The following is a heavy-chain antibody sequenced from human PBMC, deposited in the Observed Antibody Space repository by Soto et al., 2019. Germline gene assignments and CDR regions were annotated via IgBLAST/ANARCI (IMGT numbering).Heavy chain of an antibody. CDR1: GFTFSSYG. CDR3: AKDYRYYRSGLDS. Sequence: GGSLRLSSAASGFTFSSYGMHWVRQAPGKGLEWVAVISYDGSNKYYADSVKGRFTISRDNSKNTLYLQMNSLRAEDTAVYYCAKDYRYYRSGLDSWGQGT. D-gene: IGHD3-10*01. J-gene: IGHJ4*02. CDR2: ISYDGSNK. V-gene: IGHV3-30*18.